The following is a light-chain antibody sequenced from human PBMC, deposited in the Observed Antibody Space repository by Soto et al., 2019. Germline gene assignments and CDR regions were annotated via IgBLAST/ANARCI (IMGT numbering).Light chain of an antibody. CDR2: DVT. J-gene: IGLJ2*01. V-gene: IGLV2-11*01. CDR1: SSDVGGYNY. CDR3: CSYAVSYTEV. Sequence: QSALTQPRSVSGSPGQSVTISCTGTSSDVGGYNYVSWYQQHPGKAPKLMIYDVTKRPSGVPDRFSGSKSGNTASLTISGLEAEDEADYHSCSYAVSYTEVFGGGTQLTVL.